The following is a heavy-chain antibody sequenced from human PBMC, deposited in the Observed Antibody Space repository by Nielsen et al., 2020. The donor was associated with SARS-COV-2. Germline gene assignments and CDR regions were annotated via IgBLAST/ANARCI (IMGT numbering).Heavy chain of an antibody. CDR1: GFTFSTYW. D-gene: IGHD2-21*02. Sequence: GESLKISCAASGFTFSTYWMSWVRQAPGKGLEWVANIKQDASEKYYLDSVKGRFTISRDNARNSLFLQMNSLRVEDTAVYYCARISDSAWYFDYWGQGTLDTVSS. CDR2: IKQDASEK. V-gene: IGHV3-7*03. J-gene: IGHJ4*02. CDR3: ARISDSAWYFDY.